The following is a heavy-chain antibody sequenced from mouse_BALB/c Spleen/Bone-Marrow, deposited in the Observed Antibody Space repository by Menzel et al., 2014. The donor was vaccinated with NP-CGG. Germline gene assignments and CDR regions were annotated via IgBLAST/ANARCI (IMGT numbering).Heavy chain of an antibody. CDR2: IHPNSGNT. V-gene: IGHV1S130*01. D-gene: IGHD2-14*01. Sequence: VQLQQSGSVLVRPGASVKLSCKASGDTFTNSWIHWAKQRPGQGLEWIGEIHPNSGNTNYNEKFKGKVTLTADISSSTAYVDLSSLTSEDSAVYYCARHHRYAYYFDYWGQGTTLTVSS. CDR3: ARHHRYAYYFDY. CDR1: GDTFTNSW. J-gene: IGHJ2*01.